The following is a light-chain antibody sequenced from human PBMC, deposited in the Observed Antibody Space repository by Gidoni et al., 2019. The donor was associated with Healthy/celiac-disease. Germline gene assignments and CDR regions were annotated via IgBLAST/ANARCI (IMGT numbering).Light chain of an antibody. CDR2: SNN. Sequence: QSVLTPPPSASVTPGQRVTIPCSGSSSNIGSNTVHWYQQLPGTAPKLLIYSNNQRPSGVPDRFSGSKSGTSASLAVSGLQSEDEADYYCAACDDSLNGPVFGGGTKLTVL. CDR1: SSNIGSNT. CDR3: AACDDSLNGPV. J-gene: IGLJ2*01. V-gene: IGLV1-44*01.